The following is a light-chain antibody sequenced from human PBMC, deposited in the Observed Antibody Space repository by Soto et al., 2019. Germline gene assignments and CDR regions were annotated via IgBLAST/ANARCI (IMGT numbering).Light chain of an antibody. CDR1: PRVLFSSNNKYY. Sequence: DIVMTQSPDSLAVSLGERATINCKSSPRVLFSSNNKYYLASYHQQPGQDPRLLLYAASTRATGIPARFSGSGSGTEFTLTISSMLSEDFAVYYCQQYNDCSPITFGPGTRLEI. CDR2: AAS. CDR3: QQYNDCSPIT. J-gene: IGKJ5*01. V-gene: IGKV4-1*01.